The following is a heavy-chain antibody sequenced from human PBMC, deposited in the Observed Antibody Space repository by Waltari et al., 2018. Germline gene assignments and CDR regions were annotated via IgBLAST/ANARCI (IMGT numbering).Heavy chain of an antibody. CDR3: AKAFHPWYSSSWTGWFDP. CDR1: GFTFSSYA. J-gene: IGHJ5*02. CDR2: MSGSGGST. V-gene: IGHV3-23*04. D-gene: IGHD6-13*01. Sequence: EVKLVEAGGGLVQPGGGLRLACAASGFTFSSYAMRWVRQGTGKGMERVSAMSGSGGSTYYADSVKGRFTISRDNSKNTLYLQMNSLRAEDTAVYYCAKAFHPWYSSSWTGWFDPWGQGTLVTVSS.